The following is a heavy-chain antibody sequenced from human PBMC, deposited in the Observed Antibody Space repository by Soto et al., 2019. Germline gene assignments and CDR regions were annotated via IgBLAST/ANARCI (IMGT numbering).Heavy chain of an antibody. J-gene: IGHJ4*02. V-gene: IGHV4-34*01. CDR1: GGSFSGYY. D-gene: IGHD3-9*01. CDR3: ARGRLTVLRYFDWPAPPKYHFDY. CDR2: INHSGST. Sequence: PSETLSLTCAVYGGSFSGYYWSWIRQPPGKGLEWIGEINHSGSTNYNPSLKSRVTISVDTSKNQFSLKLSSVTAADTAVYYCARGRLTVLRYFDWPAPPKYHFDYWGQGTLVTVSS.